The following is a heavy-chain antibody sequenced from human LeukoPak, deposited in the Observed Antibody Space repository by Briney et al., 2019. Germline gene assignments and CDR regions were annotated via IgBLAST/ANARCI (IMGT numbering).Heavy chain of an antibody. Sequence: ASVTVSFTASGYTFTSYDISWVRQAPGQGLEWMGRISAYNGNTNYAQKLQGRVTMTTDTSTSTTYMELRSLRSDDKAVYYCARYLVRYYGSRNYPIDYWGQGTLVTVSS. CDR2: ISAYNGNT. CDR3: ARYLVRYYGSRNYPIDY. J-gene: IGHJ4*02. CDR1: GYTFTSYD. D-gene: IGHD3-10*01. V-gene: IGHV1-18*01.